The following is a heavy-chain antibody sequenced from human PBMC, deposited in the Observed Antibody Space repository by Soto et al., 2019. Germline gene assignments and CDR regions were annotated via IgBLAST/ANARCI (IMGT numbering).Heavy chain of an antibody. J-gene: IGHJ4*02. Sequence: QMQLQESGPGLVKPSETLSLTCTVSGGSIIGYYWSWIRQSAGMRLEWIGRMHTSGSTNNNPSHKSRVTISVDMSKNKHSLQLPSAAAADTTLDYCVRASMPKATFDSWGQGTLGTVSS. V-gene: IGHV4-4*07. D-gene: IGHD2-2*01. CDR1: GGSIIGYY. CDR3: VRASMPKATFDS. CDR2: MHTSGST.